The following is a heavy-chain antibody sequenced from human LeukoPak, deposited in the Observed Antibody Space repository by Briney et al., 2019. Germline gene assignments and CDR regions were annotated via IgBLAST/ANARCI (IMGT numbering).Heavy chain of an antibody. D-gene: IGHD3-9*01. CDR1: GFTFSNDW. CDR3: TTVSLQSRLRYFDWLSPDIDV. Sequence: GGSLRLSCAASGFTFSNDWMSWVRQAPGKGLEWVGCIKSKTDSGKKEDAAPGKVRFTIARDETKKRLYMQMQRVKAEDTSVSYCTTVSLQSRLRYFDWLSPDIDVWGKGTTVTVSS. CDR2: IKSKTDSGKK. V-gene: IGHV3-15*01. J-gene: IGHJ6*03.